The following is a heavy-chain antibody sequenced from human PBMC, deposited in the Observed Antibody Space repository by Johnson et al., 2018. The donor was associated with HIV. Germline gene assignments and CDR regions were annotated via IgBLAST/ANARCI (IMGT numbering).Heavy chain of an antibody. D-gene: IGHD1-26*01. Sequence: VQLVESGGGLVQPGGSLRLSCAASGFTVSSNYMSWVRQAPGKGLEWVSLIYSGGSTYYADSVKGRFTISRDNSKNTLYLQMNSLRAEDTALYYCARDLRLGAIDAFDIWGQGTMVSVSS. J-gene: IGHJ3*02. V-gene: IGHV3-66*01. CDR1: GFTVSSNY. CDR2: IYSGGST. CDR3: ARDLRLGAIDAFDI.